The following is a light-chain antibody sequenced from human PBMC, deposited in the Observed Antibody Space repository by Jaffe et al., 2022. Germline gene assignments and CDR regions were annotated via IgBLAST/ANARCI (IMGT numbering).Light chain of an antibody. V-gene: IGKV4-1*01. CDR3: HQYFDTVLT. CDR1: RSVLYSSNNNNY. J-gene: IGKJ4*01. CDR2: WAS. Sequence: DIVMTQSPDSLAVSLGERATINCKSSRSVLYSSNNNNYLAWYQQKPGQPPKLLIYWASARESGVPDRFSGSGSGTDFTLTISSLQAEDVAVYYCHQYFDTVLTFGGGTKVEIK.